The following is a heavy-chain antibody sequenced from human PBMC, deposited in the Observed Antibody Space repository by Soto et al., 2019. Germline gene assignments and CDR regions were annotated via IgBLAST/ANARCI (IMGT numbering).Heavy chain of an antibody. V-gene: IGHV3-74*01. D-gene: IGHD4-17*01. Sequence: PGGSLRLSVPASGLTFSTYWMHGFRQAPGKGLVWVSRINSDGSSTSYADSVKGRFTISRDNAKNTLYLQMNSLRAEDTAVYYCAKLIGDTVLAVWGQGTTVTGSS. CDR1: GLTFSTYW. CDR3: AKLIGDTVLAV. CDR2: INSDGSST. J-gene: IGHJ6*02.